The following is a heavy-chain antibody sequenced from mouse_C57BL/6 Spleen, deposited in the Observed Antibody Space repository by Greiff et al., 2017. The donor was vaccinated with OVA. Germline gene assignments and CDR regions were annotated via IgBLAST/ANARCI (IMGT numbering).Heavy chain of an antibody. J-gene: IGHJ2*01. CDR2: IYPRSGNT. D-gene: IGHD2-5*01. V-gene: IGHV1-81*01. CDR3: ARESLSNCRYFDY. CDR1: GYTFTSYG. Sequence: VHLVESGAELARPGASVKLSCKASGYTFTSYGISWVKQRTGQGLEWIGEIYPRSGNTYYNEKFKGKATLTADKSSSTAYMELRSLTSEDSAVYFCARESLSNCRYFDYWGQGTTLTVSS.